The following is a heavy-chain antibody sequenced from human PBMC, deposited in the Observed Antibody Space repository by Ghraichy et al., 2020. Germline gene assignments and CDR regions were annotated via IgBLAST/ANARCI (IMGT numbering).Heavy chain of an antibody. CDR2: ISSSSSYI. CDR3: ASLRLDYSNLIDYYYYGMDV. CDR1: GFTFSSYS. Sequence: GGSLRLSCAASGFTFSSYSMNWVRQAPGKGLEWVSSISSSSSYIYYADSVKGRFTISRDNAKNSLYLQMNSLRAEDTAVYYCASLRLDYSNLIDYYYYGMDVWGQGTTVTVSS. V-gene: IGHV3-21*01. D-gene: IGHD4-11*01. J-gene: IGHJ6*02.